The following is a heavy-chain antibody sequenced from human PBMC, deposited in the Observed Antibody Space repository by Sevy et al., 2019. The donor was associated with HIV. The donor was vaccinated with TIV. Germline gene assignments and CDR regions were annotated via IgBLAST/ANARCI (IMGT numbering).Heavy chain of an antibody. CDR2: ISPKGGGT. CDR3: AMDLSGDKITFFDF. Sequence: ASVTVSCNPSGYTFTAYQMHWVRQAPGQGLEWLGRISPKGGGTKYAQNFSGRITLTRDTSIVTFYMELSNLTPDDTAVYYCAMDLSGDKITFFDFWGQGTLVTVSS. CDR1: GYTFTAYQ. J-gene: IGHJ4*02. V-gene: IGHV1-2*06. D-gene: IGHD5-12*01.